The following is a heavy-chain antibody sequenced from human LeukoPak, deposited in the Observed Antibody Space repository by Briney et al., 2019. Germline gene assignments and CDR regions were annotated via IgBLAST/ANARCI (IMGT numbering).Heavy chain of an antibody. D-gene: IGHD3-16*02. V-gene: IGHV1-18*01. Sequence: ASVKVSCKASGYTLTSYVISWVRQAPGQGLEWMGWISAYNGNTNYAQKLQGRVTMTTDTSTSTAYMELRSLRSDDTAVYYCARDRVYDYVWGSYRPLDYWGQGTLVTVSS. CDR1: GYTLTSYV. CDR3: ARDRVYDYVWGSYRPLDY. CDR2: ISAYNGNT. J-gene: IGHJ4*02.